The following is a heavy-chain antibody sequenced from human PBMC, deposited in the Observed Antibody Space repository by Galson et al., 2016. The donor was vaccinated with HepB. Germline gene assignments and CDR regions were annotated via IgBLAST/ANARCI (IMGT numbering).Heavy chain of an antibody. Sequence: PALVKPPQTLTLTCTFSGFSLRTSGMCVSWIRQPPGKALEWLAVADWDDDKYYSTSLKTRLTISKDTSKNQVVLTMTDMDPVDTATYYCARALRVVGDIDYYGMDVWGQGTTVTVSS. D-gene: IGHD1-26*01. CDR2: ADWDDDK. V-gene: IGHV2-70*01. J-gene: IGHJ6*02. CDR1: GFSLRTSGMC. CDR3: ARALRVVGDIDYYGMDV.